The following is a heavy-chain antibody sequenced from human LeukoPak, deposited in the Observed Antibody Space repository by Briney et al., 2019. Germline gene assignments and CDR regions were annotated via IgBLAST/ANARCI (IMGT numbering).Heavy chain of an antibody. CDR1: GFTFSNYA. CDR2: ISPTGGTP. Sequence: GRSLRLSCAASGFTFSNYAMTWVRQAPGKGLEWVSTISPTGGTPYYADSVKGRFTISRDNSKNTLYLQMNSLRAEDTAVYYCARDSGSYNSFDYWGQGTLVTVSS. J-gene: IGHJ4*02. CDR3: ARDSGSYNSFDY. V-gene: IGHV3-23*01. D-gene: IGHD1-26*01.